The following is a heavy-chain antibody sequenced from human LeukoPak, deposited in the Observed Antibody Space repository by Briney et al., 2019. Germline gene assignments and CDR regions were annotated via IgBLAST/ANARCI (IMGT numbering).Heavy chain of an antibody. D-gene: IGHD3-22*01. CDR2: IKQDGSEK. CDR1: GFTFSSYW. Sequence: GGSLRLSCAASGFTFSSYWMSWVRQAPGKGLEWVANIKQDGSEKYYVDSVKGRFTISRDNAKNSLYLQMNSLRAEDTAVYYCARGWYYYDSSGPYDYWGQGTLVTVSS. CDR3: ARGWYYYDSSGPYDY. V-gene: IGHV3-7*03. J-gene: IGHJ4*02.